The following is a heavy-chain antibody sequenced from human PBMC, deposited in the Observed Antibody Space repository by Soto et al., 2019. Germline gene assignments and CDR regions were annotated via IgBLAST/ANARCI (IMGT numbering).Heavy chain of an antibody. J-gene: IGHJ6*02. CDR1: GGSFSGYY. Sequence: PSETLSLTCAVYGGSFSGYYWSWIRQPPGKGLEWIGEINHSGSTNYNPSLKSRVTISVDTSKNQFSLKLSSVTAADTAVYYCAREEYSSGWYSYDYYGMDVWGQGTTVNVSS. D-gene: IGHD6-19*01. V-gene: IGHV4-34*01. CDR3: AREEYSSGWYSYDYYGMDV. CDR2: INHSGST.